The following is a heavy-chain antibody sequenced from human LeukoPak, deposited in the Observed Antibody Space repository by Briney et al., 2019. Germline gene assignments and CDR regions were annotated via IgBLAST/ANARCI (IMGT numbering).Heavy chain of an antibody. CDR3: ARSGVAPNWFDP. CDR1: GGSISSYY. J-gene: IGHJ5*02. D-gene: IGHD3-3*01. Sequence: SETLSLTCTVSGGSISSYYWSWIRQPPGKGLEWIGYIYTSGSTNYNPSLKSRVTISVDTSKNQFSLKLSSVTAADTAAYYCARSGVAPNWFDPWGQGTLVTVSS. V-gene: IGHV4-4*09. CDR2: IYTSGST.